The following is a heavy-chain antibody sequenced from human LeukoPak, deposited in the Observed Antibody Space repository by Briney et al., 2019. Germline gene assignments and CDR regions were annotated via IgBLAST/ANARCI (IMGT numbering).Heavy chain of an antibody. CDR3: ARVLGSSWYSD. J-gene: IGHJ4*02. D-gene: IGHD6-13*01. Sequence: PGGSLRLSCAASGFTLSSNYMSWVRQAPGKGLEWVSVIYSGGSTYYADSVKGRFTISRDNSKNTLYLQMNSLRAEDTAVYYCARVLGSSWYSDWGQGTLVTVSS. V-gene: IGHV3-66*01. CDR1: GFTLSSNY. CDR2: IYSGGST.